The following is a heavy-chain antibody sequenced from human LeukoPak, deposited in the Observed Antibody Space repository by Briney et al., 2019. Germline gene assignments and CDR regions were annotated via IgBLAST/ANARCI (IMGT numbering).Heavy chain of an antibody. CDR2: ISSSSSYI. D-gene: IGHD5-12*01. CDR1: GFTFSSYS. CDR3: VSPGMVATSPLDY. J-gene: IGHJ4*02. V-gene: IGHV3-21*01. Sequence: GGSLRLSCAASGFTFSSYSMNWVRQAPGKGLEWVSSISSSSSYIYYADSVKGRFTISRDNAKNSLYLQMNSLRAEDTAVYYCVSPGMVATSPLDYWGQGTLATVSS.